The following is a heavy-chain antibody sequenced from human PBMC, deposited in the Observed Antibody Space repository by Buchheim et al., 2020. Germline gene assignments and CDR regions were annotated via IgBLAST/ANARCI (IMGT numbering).Heavy chain of an antibody. CDR3: GRGTRAIAARPMGYYYAMDV. Sequence: QVQLVQSGAEVKKPGASVKVSCKASGYTFTSYYMHWVRQAPGQGLEWMGWINAGDGKTKYSQKFQGRVTITRDTIASSIYMELSSLTSEDTAVYYCGRGTRAIAARPMGYYYAMDVWGQGTT. CDR2: INAGDGKT. J-gene: IGHJ6*02. V-gene: IGHV1-3*01. D-gene: IGHD6-6*01. CDR1: GYTFTSYY.